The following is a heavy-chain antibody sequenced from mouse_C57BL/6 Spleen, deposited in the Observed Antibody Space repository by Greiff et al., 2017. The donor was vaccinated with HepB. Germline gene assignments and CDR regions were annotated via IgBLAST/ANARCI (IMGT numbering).Heavy chain of an antibody. J-gene: IGHJ3*01. CDR1: GFNIKDDY. Sequence: EVQLQQSGAELVRPGASVKLSCTASGFNIKDDYMHWVKQRPEQGLEWIGWIDPENGDTEYASKFQGKATITADTSSNTAYLQLSSLTSEDTAVYYCARQTITTVVATDPFAYWGQGTLVTVSA. D-gene: IGHD1-1*01. CDR3: ARQTITTVVATDPFAY. V-gene: IGHV14-4*01. CDR2: IDPENGDT.